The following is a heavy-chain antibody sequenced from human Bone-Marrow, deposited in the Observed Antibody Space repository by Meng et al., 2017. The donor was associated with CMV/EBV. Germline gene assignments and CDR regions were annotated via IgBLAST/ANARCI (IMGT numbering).Heavy chain of an antibody. D-gene: IGHD3-3*01. V-gene: IGHV3-30-3*01. CDR1: GFTFSSYA. CDR2: ISYDGSNK. CDR3: ARDSGRDYDFWSGYLARYGMDV. Sequence: GESLKISCAASGFTFSSYAMHWVRQAPGKGLEWVAVISYDGSNKYYADSVKGRFTISRDNSKNTPYLQMNSLRAEDTAVYYCARDSGRDYDFWSGYLARYGMDVWGQGTTVTVSS. J-gene: IGHJ6*02.